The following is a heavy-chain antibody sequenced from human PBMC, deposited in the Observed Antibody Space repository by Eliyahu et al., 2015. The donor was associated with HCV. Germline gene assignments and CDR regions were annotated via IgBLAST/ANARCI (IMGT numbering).Heavy chain of an antibody. CDR1: GFTFTDYW. D-gene: IGHD2-8*02. CDR3: ARAVLYGHGAFDM. Sequence: EVQLVESGGALVQPGGSLRLSCVASGFTFTDYWMSWIRQAPGKGLEWVANLKVDESEKLYAGAVKGRFSISRDNTKNSVFLQMNMLRVDDTAVYYCARAVLYGHGAFDMWGQGTVVTVSS. CDR2: LKVDESEK. J-gene: IGHJ3*02. V-gene: IGHV3-7*01.